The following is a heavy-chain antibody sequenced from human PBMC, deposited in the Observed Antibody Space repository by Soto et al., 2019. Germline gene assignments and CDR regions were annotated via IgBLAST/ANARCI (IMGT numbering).Heavy chain of an antibody. Sequence: SETLSLTCTVSGGSISGYYWSWMRQPAGKGLEWIGRIYTSGSTNYNPSLKSRVTMSVDTSKNQFSLKLSSVTAADTAVYYCASGSLTYYDSSGYIYWGQGTLLTVSS. V-gene: IGHV4-4*07. D-gene: IGHD3-22*01. CDR1: GGSISGYY. CDR3: ASGSLTYYDSSGYIY. J-gene: IGHJ4*02. CDR2: IYTSGST.